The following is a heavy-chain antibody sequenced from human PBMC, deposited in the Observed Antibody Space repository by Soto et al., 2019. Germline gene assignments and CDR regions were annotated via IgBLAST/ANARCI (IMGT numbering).Heavy chain of an antibody. D-gene: IGHD3-16*02. Sequence: PSETLSLTCTASGDSLSTYYWSWIRQPAGERLEWIGRIHDTGRTNYNPSLKSRVTMSVDTSKNQFSLRVNSVTAADTAVYYCARESVSGTYRFDSWGQGTLVTVSS. CDR1: GDSLSTYY. CDR2: IHDTGRT. J-gene: IGHJ4*02. CDR3: ARESVSGTYRFDS. V-gene: IGHV4-4*07.